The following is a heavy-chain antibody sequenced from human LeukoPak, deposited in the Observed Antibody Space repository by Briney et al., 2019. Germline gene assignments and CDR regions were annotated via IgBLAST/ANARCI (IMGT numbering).Heavy chain of an antibody. V-gene: IGHV3-53*05. CDR2: INSGGST. CDR3: TRGLAISTSGWYDTFDY. CDR1: GFTVSSNY. J-gene: IGHJ4*02. D-gene: IGHD6-19*01. Sequence: GGSLRLSCAASGFTVSSNYMNWFRQAPGKGLEWVSVINSGGSTYYADSVQGRFTISRDNSKNTLYLQMGSLRAEDMGVYYCTRGLAISTSGWYDTFDYWGQGALVTVSS.